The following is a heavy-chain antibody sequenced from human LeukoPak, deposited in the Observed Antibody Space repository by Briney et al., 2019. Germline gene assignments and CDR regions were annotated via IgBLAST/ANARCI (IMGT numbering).Heavy chain of an antibody. CDR1: GYSISSGYY. D-gene: IGHD3-9*01. CDR3: ALGSEILTGYNWFDP. J-gene: IGHJ5*02. Sequence: SETLSLTCAVSGYSISSGYYWGWIRQPPGKGLEWIGSIYHSGSTYYNPSLKSRVTISVDTSKNQFSLKLSSVTAADTAVYYCALGSEILTGYNWFDPWGQGTLVTVSS. CDR2: IYHSGST. V-gene: IGHV4-38-2*01.